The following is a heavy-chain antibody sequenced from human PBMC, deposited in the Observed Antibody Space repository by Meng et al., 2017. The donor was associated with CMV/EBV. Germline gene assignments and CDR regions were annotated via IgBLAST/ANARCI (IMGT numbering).Heavy chain of an antibody. CDR1: GFTFSSYW. D-gene: IGHD1-26*01. Sequence: LSLTGAASGFTFSSYWMHWVRQAPGKGLVWVSRINSDGSSTSYADSVKGRFTISRDNAKNTLYLQMNSLRAEDTAVYYCARGGWGAGSDYWGQGTLVTVSS. V-gene: IGHV3-74*01. CDR2: INSDGSST. CDR3: ARGGWGAGSDY. J-gene: IGHJ4*02.